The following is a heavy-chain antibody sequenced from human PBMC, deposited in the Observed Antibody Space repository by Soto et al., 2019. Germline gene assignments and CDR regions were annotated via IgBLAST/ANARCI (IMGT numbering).Heavy chain of an antibody. CDR2: IYYSGST. Sequence: SVTLSLTWTVSGGSISNFDGIWIRQPPGKGLEWIGYIYYSGSTNYNPSLKSRVTISVDTSKNQFSLKLSSVTAADTAVYYCARDLDSSGWYGPSDYWGQGTLVTVSS. J-gene: IGHJ4*02. D-gene: IGHD6-19*01. CDR3: ARDLDSSGWYGPSDY. V-gene: IGHV4-59*01. CDR1: GGSISNFD.